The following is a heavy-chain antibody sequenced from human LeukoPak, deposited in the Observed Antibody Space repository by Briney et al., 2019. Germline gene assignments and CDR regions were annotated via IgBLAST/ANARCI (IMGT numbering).Heavy chain of an antibody. V-gene: IGHV3-53*01. D-gene: IGHD4-17*01. CDR2: IYSSGST. CDR1: GFTLSSNY. J-gene: IGHJ3*02. Sequence: PGGSLRLSCAASGFTLSSNYMSGVRQAPGKGLEWVSIIYSSGSTYYADSVKGRFTISRDDSKNTLYLQMHSLRDEDTAVYYCARHLSGDDIWGQGTMVTVSS. CDR3: ARHLSGDDI.